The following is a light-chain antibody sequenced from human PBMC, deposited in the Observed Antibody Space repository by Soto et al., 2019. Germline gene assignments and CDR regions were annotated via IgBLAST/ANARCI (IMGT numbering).Light chain of an antibody. Sequence: EIVLTQSPGTLSLSPGERATLSCRASQSVTSSYLAWHQRKPGQAPRLLIYGASSRATGISDRFSGSGSGTDFTLTISRLEPEDFAVYYCQQYGSSPLTFGPGTKVDVK. J-gene: IGKJ3*01. CDR2: GAS. V-gene: IGKV3-20*01. CDR3: QQYGSSPLT. CDR1: QSVTSSY.